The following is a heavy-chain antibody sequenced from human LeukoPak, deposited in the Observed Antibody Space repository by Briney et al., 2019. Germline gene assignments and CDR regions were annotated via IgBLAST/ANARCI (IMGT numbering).Heavy chain of an antibody. D-gene: IGHD3-3*01. V-gene: IGHV1-8*01. CDR3: ARGVLRFLEWQYYYGMDV. J-gene: IGHJ6*02. Sequence: ASVKVSCKASGYTFTSYDINWVRQATGQGLEWMGWMNPNSGNTGYAQKFQGRVTLTRNTSISTAYMELSSLRSEDTAVYYCARGVLRFLEWQYYYGMDVWGQGTTVTVSS. CDR2: MNPNSGNT. CDR1: GYTFTSYD.